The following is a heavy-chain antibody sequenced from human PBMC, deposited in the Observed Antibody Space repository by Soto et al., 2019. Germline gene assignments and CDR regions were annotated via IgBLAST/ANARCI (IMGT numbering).Heavy chain of an antibody. V-gene: IGHV3-49*03. CDR2: IRSKAYGGTT. J-gene: IGHJ3*02. Sequence: GGSLRLSCTASGFTFGDYAMSWFRQAPGKGLEWVGFIRSKAYGGTTEYAASVKGRFTISRDDSKSIAYLQMNSLKTEDTAVYYCTSELDLAYDAFDIWGQGTMVTVSS. CDR1: GFTFGDYA. CDR3: TSELDLAYDAFDI.